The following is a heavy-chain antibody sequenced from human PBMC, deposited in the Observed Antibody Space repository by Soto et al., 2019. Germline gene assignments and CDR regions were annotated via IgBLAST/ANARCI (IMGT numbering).Heavy chain of an antibody. Sequence: EVQLVESGGGLVQPGGSLRLSCAASGFTFSSYWMTWVRQAPGKGLEWVANIKEDGSEKYYVDSVKGRFTISRDNAKNSVYLPMNSLRADDTAVYYCADSGAYTDVWGKGTTVTVSS. V-gene: IGHV3-7*01. CDR3: ADSGAYTDV. D-gene: IGHD5-12*01. J-gene: IGHJ6*03. CDR2: IKEDGSEK. CDR1: GFTFSSYW.